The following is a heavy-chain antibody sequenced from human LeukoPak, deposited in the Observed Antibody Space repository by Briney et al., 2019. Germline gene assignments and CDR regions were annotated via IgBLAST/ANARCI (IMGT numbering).Heavy chain of an antibody. CDR2: INPSGGST. J-gene: IGHJ5*02. Sequence: ASVKVSCKASGYTFTSYYMHRVRQAPGQGLEWMGIINPSGGSTSYAQKSQGRVTMTRDTSTSTVYMELSSLRSEDTAVYYCARGSMVAAKYNWFDPWGQGTLVTVSS. CDR3: ARGSMVAAKYNWFDP. D-gene: IGHD2-15*01. V-gene: IGHV1-46*01. CDR1: GYTFTSYY.